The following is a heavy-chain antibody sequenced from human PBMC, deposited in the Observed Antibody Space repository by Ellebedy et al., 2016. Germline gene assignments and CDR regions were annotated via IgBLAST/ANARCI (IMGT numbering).Heavy chain of an antibody. CDR2: ISYDGSNK. J-gene: IGHJ3*02. CDR3: EKTGTMSAFDI. Sequence: GESLKISCAASGFSFSSYGMHWVRQAPGKGLEWVAVISYDGSNKYYADSVKGRFTISRDNSKNTLYLQMNSLRAEDTVVYYCEKTGTMSAFDIWGQGTMVTVSS. V-gene: IGHV3-30*18. D-gene: IGHD1-7*01. CDR1: GFSFSSYG.